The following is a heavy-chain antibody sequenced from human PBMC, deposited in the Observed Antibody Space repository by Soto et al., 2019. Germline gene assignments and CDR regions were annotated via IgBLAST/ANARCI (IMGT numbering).Heavy chain of an antibody. J-gene: IGHJ6*02. CDR1: GGTFKTYA. CDR3: ARIRTGVYGSGTTSSPFSYGMAV. Sequence: QVQLVQSGAEVKKPGSSVKVSCKASGGTFKTYAFTWVRQAPGQGLEWMGGIIPVFGSATSAQRFQGRVTITADKSTNQINMELSSLSSEDTPVYYFARIRTGVYGSGTTSSPFSYGMAVWAKGPRSPSP. D-gene: IGHD3-10*01. CDR2: IIPVFGSA. V-gene: IGHV1-69*14.